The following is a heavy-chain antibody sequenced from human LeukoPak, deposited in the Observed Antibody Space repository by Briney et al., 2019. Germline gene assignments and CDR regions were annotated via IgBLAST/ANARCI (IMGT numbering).Heavy chain of an antibody. Sequence: PGRSLRLSCAASGFTFNSYAMHWVRQAPGKGLEWVAVISYDGSHKYYVDSVKGRFTVSRDDSKNTLYLQMNSLRAEDTAVYYCARDPEYYGSVTYLDYWGQGTLVTVSS. CDR1: GFTFNSYA. V-gene: IGHV3-30-3*01. J-gene: IGHJ4*02. CDR3: ARDPEYYGSVTYLDY. D-gene: IGHD3-10*01. CDR2: ISYDGSHK.